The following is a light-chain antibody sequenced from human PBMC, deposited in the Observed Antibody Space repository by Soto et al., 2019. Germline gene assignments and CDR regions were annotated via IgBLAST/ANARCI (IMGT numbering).Light chain of an antibody. J-gene: IGLJ3*02. CDR3: CSYAGSSTL. CDR2: EGS. V-gene: IGLV2-23*01. CDR1: SSDVGSYNL. Sequence: QSALTQPASVSGSPGQSITISCTGTSSDVGSYNLVSWYQQHPGKAPKLMIYEGSKRPSGVSNRFSGSKSVNTASLTISGXXXXXEADYYCCSYAGSSTLFGGGTKLTV.